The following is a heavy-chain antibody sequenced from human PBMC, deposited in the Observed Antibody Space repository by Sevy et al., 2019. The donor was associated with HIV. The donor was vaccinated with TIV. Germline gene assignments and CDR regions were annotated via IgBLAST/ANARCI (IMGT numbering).Heavy chain of an antibody. CDR1: GFAFYDYS. J-gene: IGHJ4*02. D-gene: IGHD2-8*01. CDR2: LSFGCGKI. V-gene: IGHV3-23*01. Sequence: SGSLRLSCAASGFAFYDYSMSWIRQAPGKGLEWVATLSFGCGKINYADSVKGRFTISRVNSKNSFYLQIDNLRVEDTALDYCAREGCTRPHDYWGQGTRVTVSS. CDR3: AREGCTRPHDY.